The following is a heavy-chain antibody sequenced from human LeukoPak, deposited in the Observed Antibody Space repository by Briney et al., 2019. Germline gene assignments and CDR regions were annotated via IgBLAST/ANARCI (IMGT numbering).Heavy chain of an antibody. Sequence: PGGPLRLSCAASGFTFSTYAMSWVRQAPGKGLEWVSAISDSGSTYYADSVQGRFTISRDNSKNTLYLQMNTLRAEDTAVYYCAKYYGTYYYYMDVWGKGTTVTVSS. CDR2: ISDSGST. J-gene: IGHJ6*03. CDR3: AKYYGTYYYYMDV. CDR1: GFTFSTYA. D-gene: IGHD3-10*01. V-gene: IGHV3-23*01.